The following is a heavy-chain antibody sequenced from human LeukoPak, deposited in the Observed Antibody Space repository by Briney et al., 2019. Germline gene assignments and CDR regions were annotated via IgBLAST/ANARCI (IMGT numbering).Heavy chain of an antibody. D-gene: IGHD3-9*01. CDR1: DDSISSSHS. J-gene: IGHJ3*02. CDR3: ARELRYFDERDAFDI. CDR2: IYYSGST. V-gene: IGHV4-39*02. Sequence: SETLSLTCIVSDDSISSSHSWGWILQPPGKGLEWIGSIYYSGSTYYNPSLKSRVTISVDTSKNQFSLRLTSVTAADTAVYYCARELRYFDERDAFDIWGQGTMVTVSS.